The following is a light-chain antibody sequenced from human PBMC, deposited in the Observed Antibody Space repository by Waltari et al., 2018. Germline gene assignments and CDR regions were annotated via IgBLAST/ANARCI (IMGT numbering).Light chain of an antibody. CDR3: QQYDDFPPYT. Sequence: DIQMTQSPSSLSASVGDRVTISCQASRDINNFLNWYQQKPGKAPKLLIYAASNSEIVVPSRFSGRGSGTHFTFTIISLQPEDVATYYCQQYDDFPPYTFGQGTKVEIK. CDR2: AAS. CDR1: RDINNF. V-gene: IGKV1-33*01. J-gene: IGKJ2*01.